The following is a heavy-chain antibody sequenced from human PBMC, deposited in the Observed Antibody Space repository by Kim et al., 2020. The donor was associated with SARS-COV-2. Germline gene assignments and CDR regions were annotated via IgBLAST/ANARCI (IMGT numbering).Heavy chain of an antibody. Sequence: KYYAGTGQGQFASSRDKSKNTLYLQMNSLRAEDTAVYYCAKDLIGSSSNYWGQGTLVTVSS. V-gene: IGHV3-30*02. D-gene: IGHD6-6*01. CDR3: AKDLIGSSSNY. CDR2: K. J-gene: IGHJ4*02.